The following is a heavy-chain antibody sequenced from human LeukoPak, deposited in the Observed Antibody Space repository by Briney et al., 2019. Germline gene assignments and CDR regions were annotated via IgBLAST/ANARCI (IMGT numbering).Heavy chain of an antibody. V-gene: IGHV4-61*01. CDR1: GGSVSSGSYY. D-gene: IGHD6-13*01. CDR2: IYYSGST. J-gene: IGHJ4*02. CDR3: ATVNSSSWSLFDY. Sequence: KPSETLSLTCAVSGGSVSSGSYYWSWIRQPPGKGLEWIGYIYYSGSTNYNPSLKSRVTISVDTSKNQFSLKLSSVTAADTAVYYCATVNSSSWSLFDYWGQGTLVTVSS.